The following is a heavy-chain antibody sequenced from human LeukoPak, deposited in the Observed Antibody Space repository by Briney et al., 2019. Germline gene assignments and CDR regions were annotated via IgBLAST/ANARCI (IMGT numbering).Heavy chain of an antibody. D-gene: IGHD2-15*01. CDR2: INPNSGGT. CDR1: GYTFTGYY. J-gene: IGHJ6*03. V-gene: IGHV1-2*02. Sequence: GASVKVSCKASGYTFTGYYMHWVRQAPGQGLEWMGLINPNSGGTNYAQKFQGRVTMTRDTSISTAYMELSRLRSDDTAVYYCARDRGVDYCSGGSCSHYYYYMDVWGKGTTVTISS. CDR3: ARDRGVDYCSGGSCSHYYYYMDV.